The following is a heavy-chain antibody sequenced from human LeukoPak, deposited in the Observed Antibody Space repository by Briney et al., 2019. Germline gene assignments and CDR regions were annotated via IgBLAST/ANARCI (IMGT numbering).Heavy chain of an antibody. CDR3: ARDKEGMVYAMPGMDV. CDR1: GYTFTDYY. CDR2: INPSGGST. D-gene: IGHD2-8*01. Sequence: ASVKVSCKASGYTFTDYYMHWVRQAPGQGLEWMGIINPSGGSTSYAQKFQGRVTMTRDTSTSTVYMELSSLRSEDTAVYYCARDKEGMVYAMPGMDVWGQGTTVTVSS. J-gene: IGHJ6*02. V-gene: IGHV1-46*01.